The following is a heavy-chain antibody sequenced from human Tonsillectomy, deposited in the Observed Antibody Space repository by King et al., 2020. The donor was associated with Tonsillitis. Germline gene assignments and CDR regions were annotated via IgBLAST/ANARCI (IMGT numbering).Heavy chain of an antibody. V-gene: IGHV3-73*02. CDR1: GFTFSGSA. Sequence: VQLVESGGGLVQPGGSLKLPCTASGFTFSGSAMHWVRQASGRGLEWVGRIRSKVNSYATEYAASVEGRFSVSSDDSNNMAYLQMNSLKTEDTAVYYCTSLGDDTVTTFNYWGQGTLVTVSS. CDR2: IRSKVNSYAT. D-gene: IGHD4-11*01. CDR3: TSLGDDTVTTFNY. J-gene: IGHJ4*02.